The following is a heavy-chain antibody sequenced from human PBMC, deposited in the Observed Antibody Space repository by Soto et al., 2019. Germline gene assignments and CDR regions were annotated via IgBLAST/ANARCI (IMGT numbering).Heavy chain of an antibody. Sequence: SETLSLTCXVXGGSISSSSYYWGWIRQPPGKGLEWIGSIYYSGSTYYNPSLKSRVTISVDTSKNQFSLKLSSVTAADTAVYYCASPGSRYWYFALWGRGTLVTVSS. CDR1: GGSISSSSYY. J-gene: IGHJ2*01. CDR2: IYYSGST. V-gene: IGHV4-39*01. CDR3: ASPGSRYWYFAL. D-gene: IGHD2-2*01.